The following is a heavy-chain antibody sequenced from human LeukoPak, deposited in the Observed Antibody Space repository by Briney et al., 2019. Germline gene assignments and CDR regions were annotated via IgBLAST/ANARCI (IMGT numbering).Heavy chain of an antibody. D-gene: IGHD3-10*01. V-gene: IGHV3-23*01. Sequence: PGGSLRLSCAASGFTFSSYAMSWVRQAPGKGLEWGSAISGSGGSTYYADSVKGRFTISRDNSKNTLYLQMNSLRAEDTAVYYCAKDLGMQWFGETRIASAFDIWGQGTMVTVSS. CDR1: GFTFSSYA. CDR2: ISGSGGST. CDR3: AKDLGMQWFGETRIASAFDI. J-gene: IGHJ3*02.